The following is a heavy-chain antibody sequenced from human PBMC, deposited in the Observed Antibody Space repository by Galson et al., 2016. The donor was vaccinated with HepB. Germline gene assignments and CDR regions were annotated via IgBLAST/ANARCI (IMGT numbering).Heavy chain of an antibody. J-gene: IGHJ4*02. Sequence: QSGAEVTKPGESLKISCKGSGYSFTGYWIGWVRQMPGKGLEWMGIINPGDSETRYSPSFHGQVTMSADKSINTAYLQWSSLKDSDIPMYYCARSQYSGWFPDSFHCWAQGTLVTVTS. CDR3: ARSQYSGWFPDSFHC. D-gene: IGHD6-19*01. CDR1: GYSFTGYW. V-gene: IGHV5-51*01. CDR2: INPGDSET.